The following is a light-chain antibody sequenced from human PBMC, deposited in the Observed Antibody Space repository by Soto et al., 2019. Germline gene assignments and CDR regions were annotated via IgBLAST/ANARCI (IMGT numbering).Light chain of an antibody. CDR1: SSDVGGCNY. J-gene: IGLJ2*01. CDR2: DVT. Sequence: QSALTQPRSVSGSPGQSVTISCTGTSSDVGGCNYVSWYQQHPGKAPKLMIYDVTKRPSGVPDRFSGSKSGNTASLTISGLQAEDEADYYCCSYAGSSYVVFGGGTKLTVL. CDR3: CSYAGSSYVV. V-gene: IGLV2-11*01.